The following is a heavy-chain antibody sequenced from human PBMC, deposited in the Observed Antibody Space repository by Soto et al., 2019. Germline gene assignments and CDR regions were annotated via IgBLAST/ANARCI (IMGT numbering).Heavy chain of an antibody. D-gene: IGHD6-6*01. CDR3: ARLRFEYSCSFDPAFAY. CDR2: IWYDGSNK. Sequence: QVQLVESGGGVVQPGRSLRLSCAASGFTFSSYGMHWVRQAPGKGLECVAVIWYDGSNKYYADSVKDRFTISRDNSKNTLNLHMNSLTAEDTAVYYYARLRFEYSCSFDPAFAYWGQGTLVTVSS. V-gene: IGHV3-33*01. CDR1: GFTFSSYG. J-gene: IGHJ4*02.